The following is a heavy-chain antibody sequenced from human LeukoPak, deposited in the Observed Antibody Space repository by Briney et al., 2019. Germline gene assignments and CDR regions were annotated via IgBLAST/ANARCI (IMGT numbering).Heavy chain of an antibody. J-gene: IGHJ2*01. V-gene: IGHV4-31*03. Sequence: SETLSLTCTVSGGSINSGGYYWSWIRQHPGKGLKWIGYIYYSGSTYYNPSLKSRVAISVDTSTNQFSLKLTSVTAADTAMYYCTRADHDGSGRFFDLWGRGTLVTISS. CDR2: IYYSGST. CDR1: GGSINSGGYY. D-gene: IGHD1-14*01. CDR3: TRADHDGSGRFFDL.